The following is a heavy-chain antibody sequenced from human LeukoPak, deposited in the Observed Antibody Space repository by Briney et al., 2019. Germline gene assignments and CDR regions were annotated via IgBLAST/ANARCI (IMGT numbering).Heavy chain of an antibody. D-gene: IGHD5-18*01. V-gene: IGHV4-30-4*08. CDR1: GGSISIGDYY. Sequence: KASQTLSLTCTVAGGSISIGDYYWSWIRQPPGKGLEWIAYIYHRGSIYYNPSLKRRFTISVDTSKIQFSLKMSSVTDADTAVYYRARDSPYSYQLWGQGTLVTVSS. CDR3: ARDSPYSYQL. CDR2: IYHRGSI. J-gene: IGHJ4*02.